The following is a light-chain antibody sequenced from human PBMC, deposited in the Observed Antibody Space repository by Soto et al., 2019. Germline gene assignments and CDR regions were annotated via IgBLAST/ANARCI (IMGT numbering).Light chain of an antibody. J-gene: IGLJ1*01. CDR1: SSDVGGYNY. V-gene: IGLV2-14*01. Sequence: QSVLTQPASVSGSPGQSITISCTGTSSDVGGYNYVSWYQQHPGKAPKLMIFEVSNRPSGVSNRFSGSKSGNTASLTISGLQTEDEADYYCTSYTNTLTPLFGTGTKVTGL. CDR3: TSYTNTLTPL. CDR2: EVS.